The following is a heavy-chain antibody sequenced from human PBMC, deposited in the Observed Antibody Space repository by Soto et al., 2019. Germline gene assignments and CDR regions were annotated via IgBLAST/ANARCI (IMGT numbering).Heavy chain of an antibody. CDR1: GFTFSSYA. Sequence: QVQLVESGGGVVQPGRSLRLSCAASGFTFSSYARHWVRQAPGKGLEWVAVISYDGSNKYYADSVKGRFTISRDNSKNTLYLQMNSLRAEDTAVYYCARRHYYDSSGSRRYYYYGMDVWGQGTTVTVSS. CDR3: ARRHYYDSSGSRRYYYYGMDV. CDR2: ISYDGSNK. D-gene: IGHD3-22*01. V-gene: IGHV3-30-3*01. J-gene: IGHJ6*02.